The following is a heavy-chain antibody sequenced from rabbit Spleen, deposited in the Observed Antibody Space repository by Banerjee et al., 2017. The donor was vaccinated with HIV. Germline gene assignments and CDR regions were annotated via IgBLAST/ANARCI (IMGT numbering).Heavy chain of an antibody. J-gene: IGHJ4*01. CDR2: IYAGSSGST. CDR3: ARGVYDDYDTYYFAL. CDR1: GFSFNSGYD. D-gene: IGHD2-1*01. Sequence: QSLEESGGGLVKPGASLTLTCTASGFSFNSGYDMCWVRQAPGKGLEWIACIYAGSSGSTYYASWAKGRFTISKTSSTTVTLQMTSLTAADTATYFCARGVYDDYDTYYFALWGQGTLVTVS. V-gene: IGHV1S40*01.